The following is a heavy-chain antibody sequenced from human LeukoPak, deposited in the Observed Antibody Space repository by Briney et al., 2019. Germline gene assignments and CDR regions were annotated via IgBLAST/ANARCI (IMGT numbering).Heavy chain of an antibody. CDR2: IYYSGST. CDR3: AGGARMWFGELLWGNWFDP. J-gene: IGHJ5*02. V-gene: IGHV4-59*01. CDR1: GGSISSYY. Sequence: PSETLSLTCTVSGGSISSYYWSWIRQPPGKGLEWIGYIYYSGSTNYNPSLKSRVTISVDTSKNQFSLKLSSVTAADTAVYYCAGGARMWFGELLWGNWFDPWGQGTLVTVSS. D-gene: IGHD3-10*01.